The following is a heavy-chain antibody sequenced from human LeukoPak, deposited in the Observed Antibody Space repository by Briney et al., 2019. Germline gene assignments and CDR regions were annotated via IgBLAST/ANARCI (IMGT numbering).Heavy chain of an antibody. Sequence: SETLSLTCTVSGGSISSYYWSWIRQPPGKGLEWIACISYSGSTKYNPSLKSRVTISVDTSKNQLSLKLSSVTAADAAVYYCARGQQLVQYYFDYWGQGTLVTVSS. CDR1: GGSISSYY. CDR3: ARGQQLVQYYFDY. CDR2: ISYSGST. D-gene: IGHD6-13*01. V-gene: IGHV4-59*01. J-gene: IGHJ4*02.